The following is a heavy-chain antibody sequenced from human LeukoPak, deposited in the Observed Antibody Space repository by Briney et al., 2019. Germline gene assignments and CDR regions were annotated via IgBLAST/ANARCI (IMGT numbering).Heavy chain of an antibody. J-gene: IGHJ4*02. D-gene: IGHD3-22*01. CDR3: ARDPFSGYDY. CDR1: GFTFSSYS. CDR2: ISSSSSYI. V-gene: IGHV3-21*01. Sequence: GGSLRLSCAASGFTFSSYSMNWVRQAPGKGLEWVSSISSSSSYIYYADSVKGRFTISRDNAKNSLYLQTNSLRAEDTAVYYCARDPFSGYDYWGQGTLVTVSS.